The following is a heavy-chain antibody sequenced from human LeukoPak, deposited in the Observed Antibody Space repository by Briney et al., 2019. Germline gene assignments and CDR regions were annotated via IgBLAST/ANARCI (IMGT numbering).Heavy chain of an antibody. CDR1: GYTFTSYY. J-gene: IGHJ4*02. Sequence: ASVKVSCKASGYTFTSYYMHWVRQPPGQGLEWMGIINPSGGSTSYAQKFQGRVTMTRDTSTSTVYMELNSLRSEDTAVYYCAKGYCSGGTCYSYDYWGQGTLVTVSS. V-gene: IGHV1-46*01. D-gene: IGHD2-15*01. CDR3: AKGYCSGGTCYSYDY. CDR2: INPSGGST.